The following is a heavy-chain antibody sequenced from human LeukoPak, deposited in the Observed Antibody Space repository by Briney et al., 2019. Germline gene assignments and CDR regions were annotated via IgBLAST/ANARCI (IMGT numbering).Heavy chain of an antibody. V-gene: IGHV4-61*08. CDR2: ISYSGST. CDR3: ARGTAYGDTGSFDY. Sequence: ASETLSLTCTVSGGSVSSGVYHWSWIRQPPGKGLEWIGYISYSGSTNYNPSLKSRVTISVDTSKNQVSLKLSSVTAADSAVYYCARGTAYGDTGSFDYWGQGTLVTVSS. D-gene: IGHD4-17*01. CDR1: GGSVSSGVYH. J-gene: IGHJ4*02.